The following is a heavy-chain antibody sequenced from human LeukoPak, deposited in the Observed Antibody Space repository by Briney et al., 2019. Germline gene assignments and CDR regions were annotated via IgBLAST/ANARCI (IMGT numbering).Heavy chain of an antibody. D-gene: IGHD6-19*01. J-gene: IGHJ4*02. V-gene: IGHV3-23*01. Sequence: GGSLRLSCAASGFTFSSYAMSWVRQAPGKGVEGVSAISGGGGSTYYADSVKGRFTISRDNSKNTLYLQMNSLRAEDTAVYYCARRVAELDYWGQGTLVTVSS. CDR3: ARRVAELDY. CDR2: ISGGGGST. CDR1: GFTFSSYA.